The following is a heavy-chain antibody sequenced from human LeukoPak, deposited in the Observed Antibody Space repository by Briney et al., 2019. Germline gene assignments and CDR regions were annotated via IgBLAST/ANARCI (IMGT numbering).Heavy chain of an antibody. CDR3: ARGKTPVIPAAISSSSWMFDY. Sequence: HPGRSLRLSCAASGFTFSSYAMHWVRQAPGKGLEWVAVISYDGSNKYYADSVKGRFTISRDNSKNTLYLQMNSLRAEDTAVYYCARGKTPVIPAAISSSSWMFDYWGQGTLVTVSS. D-gene: IGHD6-13*01. J-gene: IGHJ4*02. CDR1: GFTFSSYA. CDR2: ISYDGSNK. V-gene: IGHV3-30-3*01.